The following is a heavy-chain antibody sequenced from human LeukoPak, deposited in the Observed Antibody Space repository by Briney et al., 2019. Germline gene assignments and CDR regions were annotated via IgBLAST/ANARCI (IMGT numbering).Heavy chain of an antibody. CDR3: AKARDSAAAGTDY. Sequence: GGPLRLSCAASGFTFSNYAMSWVRQAPGKGLEWVSTTSGVTTYYADSVKGRFTISRDNSMNTLYLQMDSLRAEDTAVYYCAKARDSAAAGTDYWGQGTLVTVSS. J-gene: IGHJ4*02. D-gene: IGHD6-13*01. CDR2: TSGVTT. CDR1: GFTFSNYA. V-gene: IGHV3-23*01.